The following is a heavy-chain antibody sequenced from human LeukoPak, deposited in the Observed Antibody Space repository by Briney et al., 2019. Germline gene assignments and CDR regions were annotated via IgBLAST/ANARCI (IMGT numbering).Heavy chain of an antibody. V-gene: IGHV4-59*01. CDR2: MYNSGRT. CDR3: ARVGGSGSYYYAMDV. J-gene: IGHJ6*02. D-gene: IGHD3-10*01. CDR1: GASISSYY. Sequence: SETLSLTCSVSGASISSYYWSWIRQPPGKGLEWIGYMYNSGRTNYSPSLKSRVAISVDTSKNQFSLKLSSVTAADTAVYYCARVGGSGSYYYAMDVWGQGTTVTVSS.